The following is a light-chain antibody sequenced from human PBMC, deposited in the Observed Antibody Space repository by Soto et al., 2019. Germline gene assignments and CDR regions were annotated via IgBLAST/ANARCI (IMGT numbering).Light chain of an antibody. CDR2: DVN. Sequence: QSALTQPASVSGSPGQSITLSCTGTSSDIGGYDYVSWYQRHPGKAPKLIIYDVNNRPSGVSNRFPGSKSGNTASLTISGLQAEDEADYYCTSYASGSSHVVFGGGTKLTV. J-gene: IGLJ2*01. V-gene: IGLV2-14*01. CDR3: TSYASGSSHVV. CDR1: SSDIGGYDY.